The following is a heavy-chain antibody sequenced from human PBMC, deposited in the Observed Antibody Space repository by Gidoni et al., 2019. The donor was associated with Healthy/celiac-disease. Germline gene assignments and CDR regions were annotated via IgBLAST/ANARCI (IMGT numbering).Heavy chain of an antibody. V-gene: IGHV3-9*01. J-gene: IGHJ4*02. CDR1: GFTFDDYA. Sequence: EVQLVESGGGLVQPGRSLRLSCAASGFTFDDYAMHWVRQAPGKGLEWVSGISWNSGSIGYADSVKGRFTISRDNAKNSLYLQMNSLRAEDTALYYCAKAGGLYCSSTSCYSDPLDYWGQGTLVTVSS. CDR3: AKAGGLYCSSTSCYSDPLDY. CDR2: ISWNSGSI. D-gene: IGHD2-2*01.